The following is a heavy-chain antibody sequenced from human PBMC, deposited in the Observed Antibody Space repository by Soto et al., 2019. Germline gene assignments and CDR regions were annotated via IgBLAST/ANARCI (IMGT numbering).Heavy chain of an antibody. CDR1: GGSISSGDYY. CDR2: IYYSGST. D-gene: IGHD6-19*01. Sequence: QVQLQESGPGLVKPSQTLSLTCTVSGGSISSGDYYWSWIRQPPEKGLEWIGYIYYSGSTYYNPCPKSRFTISVDTSKNQCSLKLSSVTAADTAVYYCARLTPGYSSGWFIDYWGQGTLVTVSS. J-gene: IGHJ4*02. V-gene: IGHV4-30-4*01. CDR3: ARLTPGYSSGWFIDY.